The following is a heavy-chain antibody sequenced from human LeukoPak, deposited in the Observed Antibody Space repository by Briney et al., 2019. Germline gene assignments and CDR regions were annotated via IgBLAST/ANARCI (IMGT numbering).Heavy chain of an antibody. CDR2: IYYTGST. CDR1: SGFISSYY. J-gene: IGHJ3*02. D-gene: IGHD3-3*01. CDR3: AAGPDDLSFDI. V-gene: IGHV4-59*03. Sequence: SETLSLTCSVSSGFISSYYWTWIRQSPGKGLEWIGYIYYTGSTSYNPSLQSRVTISVDTSKNQFSLRLNPVTAADTAVYYCAAGPDDLSFDIWGQGTMVTVSS.